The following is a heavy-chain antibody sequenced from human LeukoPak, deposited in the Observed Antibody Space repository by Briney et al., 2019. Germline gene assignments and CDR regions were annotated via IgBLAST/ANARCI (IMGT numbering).Heavy chain of an antibody. CDR3: AIDKGTEGTYYDHYMDV. V-gene: IGHV1-18*01. Sequence: ASVKVSCKASGYTFSSYGISWVRQAPGQGLEWMGWISAHSGNTNYEEKLQGRVTMTTDTSTSTAYMELRSLRSNDTAVYYCAIDKGTEGTYYDHYMDVWGKGTTVTVSS. CDR2: ISAHSGNT. J-gene: IGHJ6*03. D-gene: IGHD1/OR15-1a*01. CDR1: GYTFSSYG.